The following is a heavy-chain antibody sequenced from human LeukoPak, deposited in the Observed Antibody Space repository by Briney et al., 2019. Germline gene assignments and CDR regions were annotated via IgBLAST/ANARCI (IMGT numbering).Heavy chain of an antibody. V-gene: IGHV1-2*02. Sequence: GASVKVSCKASGYTFTGYYMYWVRQAPGQGLEWMGWINPNSGGTNYAQKFQDRITMSRDTSTSTAYMELSSLRSDDTAVYFCARAPGTLDIWGQGTVVTVSS. J-gene: IGHJ3*02. CDR1: GYTFTGYY. CDR3: ARAPGTLDI. D-gene: IGHD1-1*01. CDR2: INPNSGGT.